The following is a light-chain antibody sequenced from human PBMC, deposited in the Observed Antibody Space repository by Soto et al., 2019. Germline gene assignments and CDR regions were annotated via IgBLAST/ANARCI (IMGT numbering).Light chain of an antibody. CDR2: EDN. J-gene: IGLJ3*02. Sequence: NFMLTQPHSVSESPGKTVTISCTRSSGSIAGNYVQWCQQRPGSSPTTVIYEDNQRPSGVPDRFSGSIDSSSNSASLTISGLKTEDEADYYCQSYDSSNVVFGGGTKLTVL. CDR1: SGSIAGNY. CDR3: QSYDSSNVV. V-gene: IGLV6-57*01.